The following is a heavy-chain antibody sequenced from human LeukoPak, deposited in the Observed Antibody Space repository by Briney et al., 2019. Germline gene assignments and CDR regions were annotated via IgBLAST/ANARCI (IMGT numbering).Heavy chain of an antibody. J-gene: IGHJ2*01. CDR3: ARDIGYFDL. V-gene: IGHV3-30*03. Sequence: PGGSLRLSCAASGFTFSSYGMHWVRQAPGKGLEWVAVISYDGSNKYYADSVKGRFTISRDNSKNTLYLQMNSLRAEDTAVYYCARDIGYFDLWGRGTLVTVSS. CDR1: GFTFSSYG. D-gene: IGHD1-26*01. CDR2: ISYDGSNK.